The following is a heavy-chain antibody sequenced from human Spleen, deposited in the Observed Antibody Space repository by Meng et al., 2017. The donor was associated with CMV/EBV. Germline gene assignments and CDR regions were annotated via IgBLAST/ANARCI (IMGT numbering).Heavy chain of an antibody. Sequence: ASVKVSCKASGYSFTTYGISWVRQAPGQGLEWMGWVGGCDGDTNYAQEFEGRVTMTTDTSTSTVYTELRSLRSDDTAVYYCARALTPITRDYYYGIDVWGQGTTVTVSS. CDR3: ARALTPITRDYYYGIDV. CDR2: VGGCDGDT. CDR1: GYSFTTYG. J-gene: IGHJ6*02. D-gene: IGHD1-14*01. V-gene: IGHV1-18*01.